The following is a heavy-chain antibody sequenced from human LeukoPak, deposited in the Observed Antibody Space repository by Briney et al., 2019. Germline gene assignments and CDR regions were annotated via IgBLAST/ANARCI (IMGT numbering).Heavy chain of an antibody. J-gene: IGHJ6*03. CDR3: AREQTYYYGSRSYSRKYHMGV. CDR1: GFIFSTYS. V-gene: IGHV3-48*04. D-gene: IGHD3-10*01. CDR2: ISSSGSSI. Sequence: GGSLRLSCTASGFIFSTYSMSWVRQAPGKGLEWVSYISSSGSSIYSADSVKGRFTISRDNAKNSLDLQMNSLRAEDTAVYYCAREQTYYYGSRSYSRKYHMGVWGKGTTVTVSS.